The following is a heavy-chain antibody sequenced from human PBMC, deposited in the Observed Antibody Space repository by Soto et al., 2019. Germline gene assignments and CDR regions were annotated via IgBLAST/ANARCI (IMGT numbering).Heavy chain of an antibody. D-gene: IGHD5-12*01. Sequence: GGSLRLSCAASGFTVSSNYMSWVRQAPGKGLEWVAVIYYDGSNKYYADSVKGRFTISRDNSKNTLYLQMTSLRADDTAVYYCAIVHGVATTMGWFDLWGQGTLVTVSS. CDR2: IYYDGSNK. J-gene: IGHJ5*02. CDR3: AIVHGVATTMGWFDL. CDR1: GFTVSSNY. V-gene: IGHV3-33*08.